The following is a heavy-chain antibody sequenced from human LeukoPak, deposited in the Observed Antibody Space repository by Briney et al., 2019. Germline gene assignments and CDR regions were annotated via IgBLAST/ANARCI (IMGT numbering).Heavy chain of an antibody. Sequence: GGSLRLSCAASGFTFSSYSMNWVRQAPGKGLEWVSYISGSSSTIYYADSVKGRFTISRDNAKNSLYLQMNSLRAEDTAVYYCARMGCSSTSCYTPTFDYWGQGTLVTVSS. CDR1: GFTFSSYS. CDR3: ARMGCSSTSCYTPTFDY. J-gene: IGHJ4*02. D-gene: IGHD2-2*02. CDR2: ISGSSSTI. V-gene: IGHV3-48*01.